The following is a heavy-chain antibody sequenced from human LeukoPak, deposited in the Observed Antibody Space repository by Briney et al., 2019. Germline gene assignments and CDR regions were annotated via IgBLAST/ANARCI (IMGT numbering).Heavy chain of an antibody. CDR3: ATRDV. CDR1: GGSFSTYY. CDR2: INHSGGT. Sequence: SETLSLTCSVHGGSFSTYYWSWIRQPPGKGLEWIAEINHSGGTDYNPSLKSRVTLLVDTSKNQFSLRLTSVTAADTAVYYCATRDVWGQGTTVTVSS. V-gene: IGHV4-34*01. J-gene: IGHJ6*02.